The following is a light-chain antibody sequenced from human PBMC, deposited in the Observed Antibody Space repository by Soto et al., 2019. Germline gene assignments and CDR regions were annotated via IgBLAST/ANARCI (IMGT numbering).Light chain of an antibody. CDR1: QGVSTW. J-gene: IGKJ4*01. Sequence: DIQQTQSPSSLAASVGDRVTITCRASQGVSTWLAWHQQKPEKAPKSLVYATSKLQSGVPSRFNGTGSGTEFTLTISSLQPEDVATYFCQQYNTYPLTFGGGTKVEIK. CDR2: ATS. V-gene: IGKV1D-16*01. CDR3: QQYNTYPLT.